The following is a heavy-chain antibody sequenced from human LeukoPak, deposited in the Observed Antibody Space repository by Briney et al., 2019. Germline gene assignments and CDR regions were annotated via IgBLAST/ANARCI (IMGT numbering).Heavy chain of an antibody. CDR1: GESFSGYY. CDR2: INHSGST. CDR3: AFWAAIGSADY. D-gene: IGHD2-2*02. J-gene: IGHJ4*02. Sequence: SETLSLTCAVYGESFSGYYWTWIRQPPGKGLEWIGEINHSGSTKDNPSLKSRVTLSVDTSKNQFSLKFSSVTAADTAVYYCAFWAAIGSADYWGQGTLVTVSS. V-gene: IGHV4-34*01.